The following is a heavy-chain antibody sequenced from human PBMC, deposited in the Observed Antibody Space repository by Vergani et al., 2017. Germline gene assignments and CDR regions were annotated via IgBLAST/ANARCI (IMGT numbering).Heavy chain of an antibody. CDR1: GFTFTTYA. J-gene: IGHJ4*02. V-gene: IGHV3-33*08. D-gene: IGHD2-2*01. CDR3: ASDRKYCRSSSCYSGRDPEDGYYFDY. CDR2: IWYDGGNK. Sequence: VQLLESGGGLVQPGGSLRLSCAASGFTFTTYAMHWVRQAPGKGLEWVAVIWYDGGNKYYADSVKGRFTMSKDNSKNTLYLQMNSRRAEDTAVYYCASDRKYCRSSSCYSGRDPEDGYYFDYWGQGTLVTVSS.